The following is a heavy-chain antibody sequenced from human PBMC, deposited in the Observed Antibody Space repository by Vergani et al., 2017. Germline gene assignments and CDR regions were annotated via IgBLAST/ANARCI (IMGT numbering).Heavy chain of an antibody. CDR1: GFTVSSNY. D-gene: IGHD2-21*01. Sequence: VQLVETGGGLIQPGGSLRLSCAASGFTVSSNYMSWVRQAPGKGLEWVAVISYDGSNKYYADSVKGRFTISRDNSKNTLYLQMNSLRAEDTAVYYCARWDCGAPDLPTCYMDVWGKGTTVTVSS. CDR2: ISYDGSNK. CDR3: ARWDCGAPDLPTCYMDV. V-gene: IGHV3-30-3*01. J-gene: IGHJ6*03.